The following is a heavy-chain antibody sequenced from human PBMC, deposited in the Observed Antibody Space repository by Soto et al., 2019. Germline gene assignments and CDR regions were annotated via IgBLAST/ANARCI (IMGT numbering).Heavy chain of an antibody. D-gene: IGHD6-6*01. Sequence: QVQLVQSGAEVKKPGSSVKVSCKASGGTFSSYAICWVRQAPGQGLEWMGGIIPIFGTANYAQKFQGRVTITADESTSTAYMELSSLRSEDTAVYYCARALLTSIAARRADYFDYWGQGTLVTVSS. J-gene: IGHJ4*02. V-gene: IGHV1-69*01. CDR1: GGTFSSYA. CDR3: ARALLTSIAARRADYFDY. CDR2: IIPIFGTA.